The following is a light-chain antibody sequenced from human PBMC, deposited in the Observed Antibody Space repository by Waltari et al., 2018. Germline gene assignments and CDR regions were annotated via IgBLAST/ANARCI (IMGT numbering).Light chain of an antibody. V-gene: IGLV2-23*01. J-gene: IGLJ3*02. CDR2: EGS. CDR1: GRDVGSYRL. CDR3: CSYAGSNSWV. Sequence: QSALTQPASVSGFPGQSTTLSCSGTGRDVGSYRLVSWYQKQPGKAPKLIIYEGSERPSGVSSRFSGAKSGDTASLTISGLQPEDEADYYCCSYAGSNSWVFGGGTKLTVL.